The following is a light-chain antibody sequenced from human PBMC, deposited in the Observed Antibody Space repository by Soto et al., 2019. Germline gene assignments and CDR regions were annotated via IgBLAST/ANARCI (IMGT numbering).Light chain of an antibody. CDR3: SSYAGSNIWV. CDR2: DVS. Sequence: QSALTQPPSASGSPGQSVTISCTGTSSDVGAYDYVCWYQQHPGKAPKLMIYDVSERPSGVPDRFSGSKSGNTASLTVSGLQAEDEADYYCSSYAGSNIWVFGGGTKVTVL. J-gene: IGLJ3*02. CDR1: SSDVGAYDY. V-gene: IGLV2-8*01.